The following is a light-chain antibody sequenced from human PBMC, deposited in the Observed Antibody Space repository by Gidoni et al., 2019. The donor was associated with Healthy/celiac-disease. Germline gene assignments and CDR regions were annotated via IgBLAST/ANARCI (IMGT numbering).Light chain of an antibody. CDR2: GAS. CDR3: QQYGSSTPWT. CDR1: QSVSSTY. V-gene: IGKV3-20*01. Sequence: EIVLTHSPATLSLSPGERATLSCRASQSVSSTYLAWYQQKPGQAPRLLIYGASSRDTGIPDRFSGSGSGTDFTLTISRLEPEDFAVYYCQQYGSSTPWTFGQGTKVEIK. J-gene: IGKJ1*01.